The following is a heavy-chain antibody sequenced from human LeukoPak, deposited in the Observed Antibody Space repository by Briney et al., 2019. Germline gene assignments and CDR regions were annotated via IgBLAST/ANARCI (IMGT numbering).Heavy chain of an antibody. D-gene: IGHD1-14*01. J-gene: IGHJ4*02. V-gene: IGHV3-74*01. Sequence: GGSLRLSCAASGFTFSSHLMHWVRQAQGTGLVWVSSVKSDGTAANYADSVKGRFTISRDNAKNTLYLQMNSLRVEDTAVYYCVRKFATGDWGQGTLVTVSS. CDR3: VRKFATGD. CDR2: VKSDGTAA. CDR1: GFTFSSHL.